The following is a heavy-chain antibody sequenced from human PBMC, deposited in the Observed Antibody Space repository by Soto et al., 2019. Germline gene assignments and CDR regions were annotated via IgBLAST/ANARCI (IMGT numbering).Heavy chain of an antibody. Sequence: PSETLSLTCTVSGGSISSYYWSWIRQPPGKGLEWSGDIYCSGSTNYNPSLKSRVTISVDTSKKQFSLKLSSVTAAETVVYYCARDPIVQIAAAAKDYYYGMDVWGQGTTVT. CDR1: GGSISSYY. D-gene: IGHD6-13*01. CDR2: IYCSGST. J-gene: IGHJ6*02. CDR3: ARDPIVQIAAAAKDYYYGMDV. V-gene: IGHV4-59*01.